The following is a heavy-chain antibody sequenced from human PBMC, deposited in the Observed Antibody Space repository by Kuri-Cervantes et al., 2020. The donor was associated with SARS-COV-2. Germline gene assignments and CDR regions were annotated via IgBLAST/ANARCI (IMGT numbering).Heavy chain of an antibody. CDR3: ARDHGDYYFDY. V-gene: IGHV3-21*01. J-gene: IGHJ4*02. CDR2: ISSSSSYI. Sequence: GGSLRLSCAASGFTFSSYSMNWVRQAPGKGLEWVSSISSSSSYIYYADSVKGRFTISRDNAKNSLYLQMNRLSAEDTAVYYCARDHGDYYFDYWGQGTLVTVSS. CDR1: GFTFSSYS. D-gene: IGHD4-17*01.